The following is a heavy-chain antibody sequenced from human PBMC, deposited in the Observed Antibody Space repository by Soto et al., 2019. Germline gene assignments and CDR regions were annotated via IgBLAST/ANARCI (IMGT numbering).Heavy chain of an antibody. V-gene: IGHV4-39*01. CDR2: INSGGRT. J-gene: IGHJ4*02. CDR3: ARLPRTTVHGTGTDY. D-gene: IGHD1-1*01. Sequence: QLQLQESGPGLLKPSETLSLTCTVSGVSIGDSDYFWGWIRQPPGKGLEWIASINSGGRTFYHPSLKTRVAIAVDSTKNQFSLMLTSMTTGDTAIYYCARLPRTTVHGTGTDYCGKGTLVTVSS. CDR1: GVSIGDSDYF.